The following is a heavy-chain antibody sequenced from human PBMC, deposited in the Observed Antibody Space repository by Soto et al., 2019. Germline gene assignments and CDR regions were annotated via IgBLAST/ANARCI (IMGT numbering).Heavy chain of an antibody. D-gene: IGHD2-15*01. CDR3: ARDGDCSGGRCYHDY. CDR1: GYTFTSYG. Sequence: QVQLVQSGAEVKKPGASVKVSCQASGYTFTSYGISWVRQAPGQGLDWMGWISAYNGNTNYAQQLQGRVTMTTDTPTSTDYMELRSLRSDDTAVYYCARDGDCSGGRCYHDYWGQGTLVTVSS. J-gene: IGHJ4*02. V-gene: IGHV1-18*01. CDR2: ISAYNGNT.